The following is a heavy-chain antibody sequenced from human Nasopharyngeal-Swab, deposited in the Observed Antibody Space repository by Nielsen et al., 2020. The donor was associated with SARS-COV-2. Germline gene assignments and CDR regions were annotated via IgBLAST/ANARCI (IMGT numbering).Heavy chain of an antibody. V-gene: IGHV3-48*02. CDR2: ISSSSSTI. Sequence: GESLKISCAASRFTFSSYSMNWVRQAPGKGLEWVSYISSSSSTIYYADSVKGRFTISRDNAKNSLYLQMNSLRDEDTAVYYCASKAYSSGWTVDYYGMDVWGQGATVTVSS. CDR3: ASKAYSSGWTVDYYGMDV. J-gene: IGHJ6*02. CDR1: RFTFSSYS. D-gene: IGHD6-19*01.